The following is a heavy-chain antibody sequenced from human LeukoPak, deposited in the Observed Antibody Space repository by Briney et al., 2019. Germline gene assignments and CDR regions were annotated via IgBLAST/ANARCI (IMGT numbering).Heavy chain of an antibody. CDR1: GFTFSSYE. CDR3: AKVLMYSSELYGMDV. Sequence: GGSLRLSCAASGFTFSSYEMNWVRQAPGKGLEWVSYISRSGSTIYYADSVKGRFTISRDNSKNTLYLQMNSLRAEDTAVYYCAKVLMYSSELYGMDVWGKGTTVTVSS. CDR2: ISRSGSTI. D-gene: IGHD6-25*01. J-gene: IGHJ6*04. V-gene: IGHV3-48*03.